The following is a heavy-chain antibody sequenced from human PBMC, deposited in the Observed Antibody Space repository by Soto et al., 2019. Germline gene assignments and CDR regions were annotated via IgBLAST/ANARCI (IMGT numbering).Heavy chain of an antibody. CDR3: ARHEGNGNVWPLDY. V-gene: IGHV4-39*01. CDR1: GDSIGTTHSY. Sequence: SETLSLTCTVSGDSIGTTHSYWAWIRQSPGKGLEWIGNIHYSGSTYYMPSLRSRVTLSVDTSKNQFSLRLTSVTAEDTAVYYCARHEGNGNVWPLDYWGQGILVTVAS. J-gene: IGHJ4*02. CDR2: IHYSGST. D-gene: IGHD2-8*01.